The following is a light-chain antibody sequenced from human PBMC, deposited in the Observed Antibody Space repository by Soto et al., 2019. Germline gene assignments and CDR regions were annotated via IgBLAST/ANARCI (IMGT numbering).Light chain of an antibody. J-gene: IGKJ1*01. CDR3: QQYNNLPRT. Sequence: EIVLTQSPGTLSLSPGERATLSCRASQSVSSNLAWYQQKHGQAPSLLIYGASTRATGIQARFSGSGAGNEFALTISSVQSEDLAVYYYQQYNNLPRTFGQGTKVEIK. V-gene: IGKV3-15*01. CDR2: GAS. CDR1: QSVSSN.